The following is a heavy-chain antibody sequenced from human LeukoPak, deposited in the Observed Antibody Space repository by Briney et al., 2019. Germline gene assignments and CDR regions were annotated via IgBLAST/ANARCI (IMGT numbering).Heavy chain of an antibody. CDR2: INAGNGNT. CDR3: ARDILSGPSRYDY. V-gene: IGHV1-3*01. J-gene: IGHJ4*02. CDR1: GYTFTNYA. Sequence: ASVKVSCKASGYTFTNYAIHWVRQAPGQRLEWMGWINAGNGNTKYSQNFQVRVTITRDTSASTAYMELSSLRSEDTAVYYCARDILSGPSRYDYWGQGTLVTVSS. D-gene: IGHD5/OR15-5a*01.